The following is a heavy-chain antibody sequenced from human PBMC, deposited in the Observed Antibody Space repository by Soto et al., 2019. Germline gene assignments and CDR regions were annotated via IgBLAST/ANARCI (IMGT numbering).Heavy chain of an antibody. D-gene: IGHD3-22*01. Sequence: EVQLLESGGGLVQPGGSLRLSCAASGFTFSSYAMSWVRQAPGKGLEWVSAISGSGGSTYYADSVKGRFTISRDNSKNTLYLQMNSLRAEDTAGYYCAKMYYDSSGYFDYWGQGTLVTVSS. J-gene: IGHJ4*02. CDR1: GFTFSSYA. V-gene: IGHV3-23*01. CDR3: AKMYYDSSGYFDY. CDR2: ISGSGGST.